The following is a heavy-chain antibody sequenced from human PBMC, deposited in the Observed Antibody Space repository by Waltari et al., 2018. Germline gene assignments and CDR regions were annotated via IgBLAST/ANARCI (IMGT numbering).Heavy chain of an antibody. D-gene: IGHD3-10*01. CDR1: GGTFSSYA. V-gene: IGHV1-69*01. CDR3: ARVPPSGRSRDGYNYRRGGSG. J-gene: IGHJ4*02. Sequence: QVQLVQSGAEVTKPGSSVKVSCKDSGGTFSSYAISWVRQAPGHGLEWMGGVIPIFGTANYAQKFQGRVTITADESTSTAYMELSSLRSEDTAVYYCARVPPSGRSRDGYNYRRGGSGWGQGTLVTVSS. CDR2: VIPIFGTA.